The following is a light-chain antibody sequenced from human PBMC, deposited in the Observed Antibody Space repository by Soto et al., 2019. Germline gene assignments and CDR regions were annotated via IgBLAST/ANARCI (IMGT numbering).Light chain of an antibody. CDR2: NNN. CDR1: SANIGGNT. J-gene: IGLJ2*01. CDR3: AAWDESLNGVL. V-gene: IGLV1-44*01. Sequence: QSVLTQPPSASGTPGQRVTISCSGSSANIGGNTVNWYQQLPGTAPKLLMSNNNQRPSGVPDRFSGSKSGTSASLAISGLQSEDEADYYCAAWDESLNGVLFGGGTKVTVL.